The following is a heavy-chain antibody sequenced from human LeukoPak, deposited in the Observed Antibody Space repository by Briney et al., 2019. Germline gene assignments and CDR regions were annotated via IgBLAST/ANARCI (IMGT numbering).Heavy chain of an antibody. V-gene: IGHV1-18*04. CDR2: VSSHNNYA. CDR3: ARELYGDFLPGEY. CDR1: GYHFLNYG. Sequence: ASVKVSCKASGYHFLNYGVAWVRQAPGQGLEWIGWVSSHNNYANYAQIFQDRVTMTTDTSTSTAYMELRSLRSDDTALYFCARELYGDFLPGEYWGQGTLVTVSS. J-gene: IGHJ4*02. D-gene: IGHD4-17*01.